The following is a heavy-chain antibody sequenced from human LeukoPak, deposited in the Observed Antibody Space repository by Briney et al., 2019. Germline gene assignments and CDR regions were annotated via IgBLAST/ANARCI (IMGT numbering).Heavy chain of an antibody. D-gene: IGHD2-2*02. CDR3: ARDRGVPAAIPLDP. Sequence: TGGSLRLSCAASGFTFSSYSMNWVRQAPGKGLEWVSYIRSSSNIIYYADSVKGRFTISRDNTKNSLYLQMNSLRAEDTAVYYCARDRGVPAAIPLDPWGQGTLVTVSS. CDR1: GFTFSSYS. CDR2: IRSSSNII. V-gene: IGHV3-48*04. J-gene: IGHJ5*02.